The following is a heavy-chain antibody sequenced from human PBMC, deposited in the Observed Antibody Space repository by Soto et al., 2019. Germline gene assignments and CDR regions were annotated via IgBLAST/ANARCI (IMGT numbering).Heavy chain of an antibody. V-gene: IGHV1-69*13. CDR3: ARDRHWNCDY. J-gene: IGHJ4*02. Sequence: WASVKVSCKASGGTFSSYSMSWVRQAPGQGLEWMGGIIPIFGTANYAQKFQGRVTITADESTSTAYMELSSLRSEDTAVYYCARDRHWNCDYWGQGALVTVSS. D-gene: IGHD1-1*01. CDR1: GGTFSSYS. CDR2: IIPIFGTA.